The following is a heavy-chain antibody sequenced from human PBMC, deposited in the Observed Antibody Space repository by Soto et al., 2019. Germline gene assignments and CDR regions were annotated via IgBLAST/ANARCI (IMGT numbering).Heavy chain of an antibody. CDR2: IWYDGSNK. J-gene: IGHJ6*02. D-gene: IGHD3-10*02. CDR3: ARDCSPSAVRYYGMDV. V-gene: IGHV3-33*01. CDR1: GFTFSSYG. Sequence: PGGSLRXSXAASGFTFSSYGMHWVRQAPGKGLEWVAVIWYDGSNKYYADSVKGRFTISRDNSKNTLYLQMNSLRAEDTAVYYCARDCSPSAVRYYGMDVWGQGTTVTVSS.